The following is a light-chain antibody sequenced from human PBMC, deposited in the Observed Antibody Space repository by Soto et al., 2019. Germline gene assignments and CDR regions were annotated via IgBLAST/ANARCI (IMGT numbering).Light chain of an antibody. CDR1: SGDVGNYDL. CDR3: CSYAGNGAWV. J-gene: IGLJ3*02. Sequence: QSALTQPASVSGSPGQSITISCAGSSGDVGNYDLLSWYQQIPGKAPKLIIFEVNRRPSGVSDRFSGSKSGNTASLTISGLQAEDEGDFFCCSYAGNGAWVFGGGTKLTVL. CDR2: EVN. V-gene: IGLV2-23*02.